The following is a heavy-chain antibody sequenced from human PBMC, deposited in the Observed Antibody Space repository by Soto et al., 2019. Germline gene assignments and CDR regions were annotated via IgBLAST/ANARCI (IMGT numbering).Heavy chain of an antibody. J-gene: IGHJ4*02. Sequence: QVQVVGSGGGLVKPGGSLRLSCVASGFTFSDYYMGWVRQAPGKGLEWVSYLSQTATAIHYADSVRGRFTISRDNAKNSLYLEMSSLRAEDTAMYYCARWSSAFDYWGQGTLVTVSS. CDR3: ARWSSAFDY. V-gene: IGHV3-11*01. CDR1: GFTFSDYY. CDR2: LSQTATAI.